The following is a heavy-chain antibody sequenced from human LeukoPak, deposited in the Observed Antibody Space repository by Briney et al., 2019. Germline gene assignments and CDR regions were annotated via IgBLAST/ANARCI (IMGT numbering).Heavy chain of an antibody. Sequence: PSETLSLTCTVSGGSISSYYWSWIRQPPGKGLEWIGYIYYSGSTNYNPSLKSRVTISVDTSKNQFSLKLSSVTAADTAVYYCAAQRGASLHDLWSTRLFDPWGQGTLVTVSS. CDR3: AAQRGASLHDLWSTRLFDP. CDR2: IYYSGST. D-gene: IGHD3-3*01. V-gene: IGHV4-59*01. CDR1: GGSISSYY. J-gene: IGHJ5*02.